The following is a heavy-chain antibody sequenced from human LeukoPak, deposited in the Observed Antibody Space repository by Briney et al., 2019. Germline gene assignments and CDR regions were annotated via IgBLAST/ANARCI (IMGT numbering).Heavy chain of an antibody. CDR3: AKATYSSSWNLYFDY. Sequence: GESLRLSYAASGFTFSSYAMSWVRQAPGKGLEWVSTISGSGYSTYYAASVKGRFTISRDNSKNTLFLQMNSLRAEDTAIYYCAKATYSSSWNLYFDYWGQGTLVTVSS. CDR1: GFTFSSYA. D-gene: IGHD6-13*01. CDR2: ISGSGYST. V-gene: IGHV3-23*01. J-gene: IGHJ4*02.